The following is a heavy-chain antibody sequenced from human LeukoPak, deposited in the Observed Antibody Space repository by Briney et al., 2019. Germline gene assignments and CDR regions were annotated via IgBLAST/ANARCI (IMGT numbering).Heavy chain of an antibody. D-gene: IGHD6-13*01. CDR3: ARDGGVIAAAGTGC. J-gene: IGHJ4*02. V-gene: IGHV3-7*01. Sequence: SGGSLRLSCAASGFTFSSYWMSWVRQAPGKGLEWVANIKQDGSEKYYVDSVKGRFTISRDNAKNSLYLQMNSLRAEDTAVYYCARDGGVIAAAGTGCWGQGTLVTVSS. CDR2: IKQDGSEK. CDR1: GFTFSSYW.